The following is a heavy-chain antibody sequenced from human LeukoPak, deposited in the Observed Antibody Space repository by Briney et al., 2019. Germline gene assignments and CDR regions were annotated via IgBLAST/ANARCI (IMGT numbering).Heavy chain of an antibody. Sequence: GGSLRLSCAVSGFTFSSYAMSWVRQAPGEGLEWVSGIIGGGGSIHYADSVKGRFTISRDNSMNTLYLQMNSLRGEDTAVYYCARYRSVTTGKRFFDYWGQGTLVTVSS. J-gene: IGHJ4*02. CDR3: ARYRSVTTGKRFFDY. CDR1: GFTFSSYA. D-gene: IGHD4-17*01. V-gene: IGHV3-23*01. CDR2: IIGGGGSI.